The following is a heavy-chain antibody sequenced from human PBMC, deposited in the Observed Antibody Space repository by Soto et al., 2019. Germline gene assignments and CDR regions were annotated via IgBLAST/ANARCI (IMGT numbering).Heavy chain of an antibody. D-gene: IGHD2-15*01. V-gene: IGHV5-51*01. J-gene: IGHJ4*02. Sequence: VESLKISCKGVGYRLDAAWIGWMRQMPGKGLEWMGIIKPGGSDLRYRQSFRGQVTISADAAVNTDYLQWDSLKASETAMYYCARKTPFICDXWGQGTLVTVSX. CDR3: ARKTPFICDX. CDR1: GYRLDAAW. CDR2: IKPGGSDL.